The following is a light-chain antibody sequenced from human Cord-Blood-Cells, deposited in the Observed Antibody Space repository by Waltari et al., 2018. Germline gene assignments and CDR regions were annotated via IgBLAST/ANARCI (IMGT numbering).Light chain of an antibody. CDR3: CSYAGSSTWV. CDR1: SSAVGCYNL. V-gene: IGLV2-23*02. Sequence: QSALTQPASVSGSPGQSTTISCTGTSSAVGCYNLVALYQQHPGKAPKLMIYEVSKRPSGVSNRFSGSKSGNTASLTISGLQAEDEADYYCCSYAGSSTWVFGGGTKLTVL. CDR2: EVS. J-gene: IGLJ2*01.